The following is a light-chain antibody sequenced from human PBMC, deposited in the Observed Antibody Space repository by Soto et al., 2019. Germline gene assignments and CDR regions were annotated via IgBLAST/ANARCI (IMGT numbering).Light chain of an antibody. V-gene: IGKV1-39*01. CDR2: AAS. J-gene: IGKJ3*01. CDR1: QSISSY. Sequence: DIQMTQSPSSLSASVGDRVTITCRASQSISSYLNWYQQKPGKAPKLMIYAASSLQSGVQSRFSGSVSGTDFTLTISSLQPEDFATYYCQQSYSTLFTFGPGTKVDIK. CDR3: QQSYSTLFT.